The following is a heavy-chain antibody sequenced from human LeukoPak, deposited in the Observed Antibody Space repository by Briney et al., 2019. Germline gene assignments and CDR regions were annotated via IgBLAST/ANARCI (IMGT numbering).Heavy chain of an antibody. CDR1: GFTFSSYA. D-gene: IGHD3-10*01. J-gene: IGHJ3*02. Sequence: GGSLRLSCAASGFTFSSYAMHWVRQAPGKGLEWVAVISYDGSNKYYADSVKGRFTISRDNSKNTLYLQMNSLRAEDTAVYYCARAHESGSYFARAFDIWGQGTLVTVSS. CDR2: ISYDGSNK. V-gene: IGHV3-30-3*01. CDR3: ARAHESGSYFARAFDI.